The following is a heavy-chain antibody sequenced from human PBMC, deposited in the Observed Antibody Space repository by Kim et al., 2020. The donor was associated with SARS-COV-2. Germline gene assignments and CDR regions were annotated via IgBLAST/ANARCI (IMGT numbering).Heavy chain of an antibody. V-gene: IGHV3-53*01. J-gene: IGHJ6*02. CDR3: ATSSSWYLDYYYGMDV. CDR2: IYSGGST. D-gene: IGHD6-13*01. CDR1: GFTVSSNY. Sequence: GGSLRLSCAASGFTVSSNYMSWVRQAPGKGLEWVSVIYSGGSTYYADSVKGRFTISRDNSKNTLYLQMNSLRAEDTAVYYCATSSSWYLDYYYGMDVWGQGTTVTVSS.